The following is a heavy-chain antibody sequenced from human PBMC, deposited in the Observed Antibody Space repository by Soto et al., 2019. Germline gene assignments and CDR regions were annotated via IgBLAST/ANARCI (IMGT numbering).Heavy chain of an antibody. CDR1: GYTFTSYD. CDR3: ARGQLWFGELPGY. V-gene: IGHV1-8*01. Sequence: LKVSCKASGYTFTSYDINWVRQATGQGLEWMGWMNPNSGNTGYAQKFQGRVTMTRNTSISTAYMELSSLRSEDTAVYYCARGQLWFGELPGYWGQGTRVTVSS. J-gene: IGHJ4*02. D-gene: IGHD3-10*01. CDR2: MNPNSGNT.